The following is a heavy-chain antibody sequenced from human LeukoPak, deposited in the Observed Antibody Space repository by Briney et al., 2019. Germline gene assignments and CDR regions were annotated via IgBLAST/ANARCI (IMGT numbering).Heavy chain of an antibody. D-gene: IGHD1-26*01. J-gene: IGHJ4*02. V-gene: IGHV4-59*08. CDR1: GGSISSYH. CDR3: ARRSGSYRDFDY. Sequence: SETLSLTCTVSGGSISSYHWSWIRQPPGKGLEWIGYIYYSGSTNYNPSLKSRVTISVDTSKNQFSLKLSSVTAADTAVYYCARRSGSYRDFDYWGQGTLVTVSS. CDR2: IYYSGST.